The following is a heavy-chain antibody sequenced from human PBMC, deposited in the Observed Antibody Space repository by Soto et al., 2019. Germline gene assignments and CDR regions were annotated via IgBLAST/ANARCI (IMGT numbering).Heavy chain of an antibody. D-gene: IGHD3-16*01. CDR1: GGSFTSSAYY. CDR2: IFHTGTT. CDR3: ASLLRTTFGTFDI. V-gene: IGHV4-31*03. J-gene: IGHJ3*02. Sequence: QVHLQESGPGLVKPSQTLSLTCTFSGGSFTSSAYYWSWIRQLPGKGLEWIGDIFHTGTTNYNPSLNSRVTISIERSDNQLSLELRSVTAADTAVYHCASLLRTTFGTFDIWGQGTMVAVSS.